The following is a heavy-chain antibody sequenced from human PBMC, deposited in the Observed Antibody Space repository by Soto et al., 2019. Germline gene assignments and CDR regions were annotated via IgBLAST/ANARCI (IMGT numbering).Heavy chain of an antibody. CDR2: ISSSSSYI. CDR1: GFTFSSYS. J-gene: IGHJ3*02. D-gene: IGHD1-26*01. CDR3: ASSIVGATKGAFDI. Sequence: EVQLVESGGGLVKPGGSLRLSCAASGFTFSSYSMNWVRQAPGKGLEWVSSISSSSSYIYYADSVKGRFTISRDNAKNSLYLQMNSLRAEDTAVYYCASSIVGATKGAFDIWGQGTMVTVSS. V-gene: IGHV3-21*01.